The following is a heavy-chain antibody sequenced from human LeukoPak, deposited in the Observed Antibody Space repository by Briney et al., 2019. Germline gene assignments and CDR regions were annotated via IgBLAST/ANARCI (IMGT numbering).Heavy chain of an antibody. J-gene: IGHJ4*02. D-gene: IGHD3-9*01. Sequence: GASVKVSCKASGGTFSSYAISWVRQAPGQGLEWMGGIIPIFGTANYAQKFQGRVTITADESTSTAYMELSSLRSEDTAVYYCAREDYDILTGVYYFDYWGQGTLVTVSS. V-gene: IGHV1-69*13. CDR2: IIPIFGTA. CDR1: GGTFSSYA. CDR3: AREDYDILTGVYYFDY.